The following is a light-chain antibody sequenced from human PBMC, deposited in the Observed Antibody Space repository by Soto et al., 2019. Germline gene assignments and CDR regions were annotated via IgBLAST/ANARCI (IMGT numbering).Light chain of an antibody. CDR1: SSDVGGYNY. V-gene: IGLV2-14*01. J-gene: IGLJ2*01. CDR3: SSYTGSRTYVV. CDR2: DVN. Sequence: QSALTQPASVSGSPGQSSTIACTGTSSDVGGYNYVSWYQQHPGKAPKLMIYDVNNRPSGVSNRFSGSKSGNTASLTISGLQAEDEADYYCSSYTGSRTYVVFGGGTKLTVL.